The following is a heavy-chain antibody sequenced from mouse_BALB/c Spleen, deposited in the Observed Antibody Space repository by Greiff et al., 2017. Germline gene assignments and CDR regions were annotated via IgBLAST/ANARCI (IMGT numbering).Heavy chain of an antibody. CDR2: INPSSGYT. D-gene: IGHD1-1*01. V-gene: IGHV1-4*01. CDR3: ARDITTVVACDAMDY. CDR1: GYTFTSYT. Sequence: QVQLQQSGAELARPGASVKMSCKASGYTFTSYTMHWVKQRPGQGLEWIGYINPSSGYTNYNQKFKDKATLTADKSSSTAYMQLSSLTSEDSAVYYCARDITTVVACDAMDYWGQGTSVTVSS. J-gene: IGHJ4*01.